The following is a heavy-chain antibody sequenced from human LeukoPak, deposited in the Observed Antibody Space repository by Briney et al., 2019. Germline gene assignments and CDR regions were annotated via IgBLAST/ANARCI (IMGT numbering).Heavy chain of an antibody. V-gene: IGHV1-2*06. CDR1: GYTFTGYY. Sequence: GASVKVSCKASGYTFTGYYMHWVRQAPGQGLEWMGRINPNSGGTNYAQKFQGRVTMTRDTSISTAYMELSRLRSDDTAVCYCARRNSSGWYYFDYWGQGTLVTVSS. D-gene: IGHD6-19*01. J-gene: IGHJ4*02. CDR2: INPNSGGT. CDR3: ARRNSSGWYYFDY.